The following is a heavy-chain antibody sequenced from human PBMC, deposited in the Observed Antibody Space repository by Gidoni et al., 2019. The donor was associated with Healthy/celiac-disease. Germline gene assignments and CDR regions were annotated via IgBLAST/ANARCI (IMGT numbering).Heavy chain of an antibody. CDR2: INHSGST. Sequence: QVQLQQWGAGLLKPSETLSLTCAVYGGSFSGYYWSWIRQPPGKGLEWIGEINHSGSTNYNPSLKSRVTISVDTSKNQFSLKLSSVTAADTAVYYCARGTAAQKVKYYYYMDVWGKGTTVTVSS. CDR3: ARGTAAQKVKYYYYMDV. J-gene: IGHJ6*03. D-gene: IGHD6-6*01. CDR1: GGSFSGYY. V-gene: IGHV4-34*01.